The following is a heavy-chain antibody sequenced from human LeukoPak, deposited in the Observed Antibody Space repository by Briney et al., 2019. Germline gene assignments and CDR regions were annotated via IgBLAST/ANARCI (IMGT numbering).Heavy chain of an antibody. CDR2: ISTYNGNT. J-gene: IGHJ4*02. CDR3: ARGEGVVVPAATFDY. Sequence: ASVKVSCKASGYTFTSYGISWVRQAPGQGLEWMGWISTYNGNTNYAQKLQGRVTMTTDTSTSTAYMELRSLRSDDTAVYYCARGEGVVVPAATFDYWGQGTLVTVSS. D-gene: IGHD2-2*01. V-gene: IGHV1-18*01. CDR1: GYTFTSYG.